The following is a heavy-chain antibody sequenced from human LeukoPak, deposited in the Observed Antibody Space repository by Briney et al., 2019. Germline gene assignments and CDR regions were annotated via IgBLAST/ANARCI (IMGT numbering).Heavy chain of an antibody. D-gene: IGHD6-13*01. V-gene: IGHV1-18*01. J-gene: IGHJ4*01. CDR2: ISAYNGNT. CDR1: GYTFTSYG. Sequence: ASVKVSCKASGYTFTSYGISWVRQAPGQGLEWMGWISAYNGNTNYAQKLQGRVAMTTDTSTSTAYMELRSLRSDDTAVYYCARVGRIAAAGSVDYWGQGTLVTVSS. CDR3: ARVGRIAAAGSVDY.